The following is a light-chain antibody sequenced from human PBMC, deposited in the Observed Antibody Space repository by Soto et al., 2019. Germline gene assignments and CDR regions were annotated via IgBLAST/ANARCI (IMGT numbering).Light chain of an antibody. CDR3: QQYNSYWT. CDR2: AAS. J-gene: IGKJ1*01. V-gene: IGKV1-17*01. Sequence: DIQMTQSPSSLSASVGDRVTITCRASQGIRNDLGWYQQKPGKAPKRLIYAASTLETGVPSRFSGSGFGTEFTLTIASLQPDDSATYYCQQYNSYWTFGQGTKVDIK. CDR1: QGIRND.